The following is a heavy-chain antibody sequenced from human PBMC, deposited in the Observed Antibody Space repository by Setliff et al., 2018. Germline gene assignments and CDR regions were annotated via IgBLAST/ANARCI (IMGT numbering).Heavy chain of an antibody. CDR3: ARGSRIAGRAIDF. Sequence: PSETLSLTCAVYGASFSGTYCSWIRQSPGKGLEWIGEINHTGSPNWIGEINHSGSPNYNPSLKSRVTMSVDTSKNQFSLKLSSVTAADTAVYYCARGSRIAGRAIDFWGQGTLVTVSS. CDR2: INHSGSP. J-gene: IGHJ4*02. V-gene: IGHV4-34*01. CDR1: GASFSGTY. D-gene: IGHD6-6*01.